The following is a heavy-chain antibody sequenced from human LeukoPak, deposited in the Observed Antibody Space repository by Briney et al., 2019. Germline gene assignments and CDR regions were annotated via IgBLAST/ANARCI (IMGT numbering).Heavy chain of an antibody. CDR2: IYYSGST. CDR3: ARHSGYPYYYYGMDV. Sequence: SETLSLTCTVSGGSISGFYWSWIRQPPGKGLEWIGYIYYSGSTNYNPSLKSRVTISVDTSKNQLSLKLSSVTAADTAVYYCARHSGYPYYYYGMDVWGQGTTVTVSS. CDR1: GGSISGFY. J-gene: IGHJ6*02. D-gene: IGHD5-12*01. V-gene: IGHV4-59*01.